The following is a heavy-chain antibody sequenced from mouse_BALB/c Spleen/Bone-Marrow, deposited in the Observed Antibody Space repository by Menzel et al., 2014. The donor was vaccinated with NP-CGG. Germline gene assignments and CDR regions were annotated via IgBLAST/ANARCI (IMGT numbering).Heavy chain of an antibody. V-gene: IGHV14-3*02. CDR3: AVYYYVSSSNDY. Sequence: EVQMQQSGAAPVKPGASVKLSCTASGFNIKDTYMHWVQQRHEQGLEWVGRIDPANGNTKYDPKFQGKATITADTSSNSAYRQLSSLTSGDTAVYFGAVYYYVSSSNDYWCQATLVTVSA. CDR2: IDPANGNT. D-gene: IGHD1-1*01. CDR1: GFNIKDTY. J-gene: IGHJ3*01.